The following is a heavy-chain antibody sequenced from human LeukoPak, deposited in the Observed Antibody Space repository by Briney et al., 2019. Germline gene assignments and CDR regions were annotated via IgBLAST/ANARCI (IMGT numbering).Heavy chain of an antibody. Sequence: QPGGSLRLSCAASGFTFNTYGMHWVRQAPGKGLEWVAFIRYDGSNKHYAASVKGRSTISRDNSKNTLYLQMNSLRAEDTAVYYCAREFFARGSSWYAAGYWGQGTLVTVSS. CDR2: IRYDGSNK. CDR3: AREFFARGSSWYAAGY. V-gene: IGHV3-30*02. D-gene: IGHD6-13*01. J-gene: IGHJ4*02. CDR1: GFTFNTYG.